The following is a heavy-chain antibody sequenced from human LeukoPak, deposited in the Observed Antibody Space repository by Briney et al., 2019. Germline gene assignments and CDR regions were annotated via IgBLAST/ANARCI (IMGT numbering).Heavy chain of an antibody. CDR1: GGSISSYY. J-gene: IGHJ3*02. D-gene: IGHD7-27*01. CDR3: ARERSENWGSLTYAYDI. CDR2: IYYSGST. V-gene: IGHV4-59*01. Sequence: SETLSLTCTVSGGSISSYYWSWIRQPPGKGLEWIGYIYYSGSTNYNPSLKSRVTISVDTSKNQFSLKLSSVTAADTAVYYCARERSENWGSLTYAYDIWGQGTMVTVSS.